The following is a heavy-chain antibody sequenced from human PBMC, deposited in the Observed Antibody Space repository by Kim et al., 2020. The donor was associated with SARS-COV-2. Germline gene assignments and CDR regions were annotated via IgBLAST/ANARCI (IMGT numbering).Heavy chain of an antibody. J-gene: IGHJ4*02. CDR2: INHSGST. Sequence: SETLSLTCAVYGGSFSGYYWSWIRQPPGKGLEWIGEINHSGSTNYNPSLKSRVTISVDTSKNQFSLKLSSVTAADTAVYYCARGSGSSWYADYWGQGTLVTVSS. CDR3: ARGSGSSWYADY. CDR1: GGSFSGYY. D-gene: IGHD6-13*01. V-gene: IGHV4-34*01.